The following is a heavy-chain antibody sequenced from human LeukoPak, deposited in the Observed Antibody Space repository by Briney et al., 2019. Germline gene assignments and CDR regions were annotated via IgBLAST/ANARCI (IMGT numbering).Heavy chain of an antibody. CDR2: INPDGNKK. CDR3: ARDLAYSRLDY. J-gene: IGHJ4*02. CDR1: GLTFSSSW. V-gene: IGHV3-7*01. D-gene: IGHD5-18*01. Sequence: PGGSLRLSYAVSGLTFSSSWMDWVRQAPGKGLEWVASINPDGNKKYSADSVKGRFTISRDNAKNSLYLQMNSLRVEDTAFYYCARDLAYSRLDYWGQGMLVTVSS.